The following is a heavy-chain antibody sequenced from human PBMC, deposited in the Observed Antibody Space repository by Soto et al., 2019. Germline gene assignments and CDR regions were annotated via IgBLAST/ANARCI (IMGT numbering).Heavy chain of an antibody. J-gene: IGHJ4*02. CDR1: GVTYSSYA. CDR3: AVGEHASTWFYFEY. CDR2: IIPNFSTT. D-gene: IGHD6-13*01. V-gene: IGHV1-69*01. Sequence: QVQMLKSGAEVKKPGSSVKVSCKASGVTYSSYAISWVRQAPGQGLEWMGDIIPNFSTTRHAQKLQGRVTLTTNESTTIAYMELNSLTTDDTDVYYFAVGEHASTWFYFEYCGQGTLDTGSS.